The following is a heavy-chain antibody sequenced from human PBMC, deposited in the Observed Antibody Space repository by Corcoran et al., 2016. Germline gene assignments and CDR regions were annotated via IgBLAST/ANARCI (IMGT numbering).Heavy chain of an antibody. D-gene: IGHD6-19*01. Sequence: QLQLQESGPGLVKPSETLSLTCTVSGGSISSSSYYWGWIRQPPGKGLEWIGSIYYSGSTYYNPSLKSRVTISVDTSKNQFSLKLSSVTAADTAVYYWARDPYSSGWYGSPTNWFDPWGQGTLVTVSS. CDR1: GGSISSSSYY. CDR2: IYYSGST. V-gene: IGHV4-39*07. CDR3: ARDPYSSGWYGSPTNWFDP. J-gene: IGHJ5*02.